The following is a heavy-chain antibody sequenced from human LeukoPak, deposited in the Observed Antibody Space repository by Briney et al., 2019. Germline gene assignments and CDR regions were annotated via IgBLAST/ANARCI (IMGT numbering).Heavy chain of an antibody. V-gene: IGHV3-30*18. CDR1: GFTFSSYG. CDR3: AKEGDYYGSGSYYYQDY. Sequence: PGRSLRLSCAASGFTFSSYGMHWVRQAPSKGLEWVAVMSYDGSNKYYADSVKGRFTISRDNSKNTLYLQMNSLRAEDTAVYYCAKEGDYYGSGSYYYQDYWGQGTLVTVSS. CDR2: MSYDGSNK. J-gene: IGHJ4*02. D-gene: IGHD3-10*01.